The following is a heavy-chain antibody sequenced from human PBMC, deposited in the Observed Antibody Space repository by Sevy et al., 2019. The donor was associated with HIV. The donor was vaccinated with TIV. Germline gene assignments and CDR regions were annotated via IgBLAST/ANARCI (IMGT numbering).Heavy chain of an antibody. V-gene: IGHV4-39*01. J-gene: IGHJ4*02. CDR3: ARSPPWGNTWLYYFDN. D-gene: IGHD6-13*01. Sequence: SETLSLTCTVSGGSISSKNYYWCWLRQPPGKGLEWIGSVYYSGSTYYNPSLKSRVTISVETSKNQFSLTLSSVTAADTAVCYCARSPPWGNTWLYYFDNWGQGTLVTVSS. CDR1: GGSISSKNYY. CDR2: VYYSGST.